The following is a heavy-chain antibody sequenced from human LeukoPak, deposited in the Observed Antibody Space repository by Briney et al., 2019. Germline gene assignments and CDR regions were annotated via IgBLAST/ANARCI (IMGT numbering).Heavy chain of an antibody. CDR1: GGSISSSNYY. CDR3: ARGFVSSSPTFDY. D-gene: IGHD6-6*01. V-gene: IGHV4-39*07. J-gene: IGHJ4*02. CDR2: FYFSVST. Sequence: SETLSLTCTVSGGSISSSNYYWGWIRQPPGKGLEWIGSFYFSVSTYYNSSLKSRVTISVDTSKNQFSLKLSSVTAADTAVYYCARGFVSSSPTFDYWGQGTLVTVSS.